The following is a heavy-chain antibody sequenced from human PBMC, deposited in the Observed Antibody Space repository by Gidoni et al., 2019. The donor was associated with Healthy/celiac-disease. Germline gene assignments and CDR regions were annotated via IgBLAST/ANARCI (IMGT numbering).Heavy chain of an antibody. V-gene: IGHV4-34*01. CDR3: ARERGGEWTGIYYYYYMDV. CDR1: GGSFSGSY. CDR2: INHSGST. D-gene: IGHD2-21*01. Sequence: QVQLQQWGAGLLKPSETLSLTCAVYGGSFSGSYWSWIRQPPGKGLEWIGEINHSGSTNYNPSLKSRVTISVDTSKNQFSLKLSSVTAADTAVYYCARERGGEWTGIYYYYYMDVWGKGTTVTVSS. J-gene: IGHJ6*03.